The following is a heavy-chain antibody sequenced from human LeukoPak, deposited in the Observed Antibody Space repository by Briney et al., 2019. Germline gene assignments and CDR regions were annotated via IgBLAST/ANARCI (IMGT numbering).Heavy chain of an antibody. J-gene: IGHJ6*04. CDR1: GFTFSSYS. V-gene: IGHV3-21*01. CDR3: ARVATWSVVVTAPHV. Sequence: MAGGSLRLSCAASGFTFSSYSMNWVRQAPGKGLECVSSISSSSSYIYYADSVKGRFTISRDNAKNPLYLQMNSLRAEDTAVYYCARVATWSVVVTAPHVWGKGTTVTISS. CDR2: ISSSSSYI. D-gene: IGHD2-21*02.